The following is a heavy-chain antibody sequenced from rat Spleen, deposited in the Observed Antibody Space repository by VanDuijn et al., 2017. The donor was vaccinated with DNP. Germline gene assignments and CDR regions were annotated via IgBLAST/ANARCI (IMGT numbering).Heavy chain of an antibody. D-gene: IGHD1-4*01. Sequence: EVQLVETGGGLVQPGRSLKLSCAASGFTFSDYNMAWVRQAPKKGLEWVATISYDGSSTYYRDSVKGRFTISRDNGKSTLYLQMDSLRSEDTATYYCATSPGPNWFAYWGQGTLVTVSS. CDR1: GFTFSDYN. V-gene: IGHV5-7*01. CDR3: ATSPGPNWFAY. CDR2: ISYDGSST. J-gene: IGHJ3*01.